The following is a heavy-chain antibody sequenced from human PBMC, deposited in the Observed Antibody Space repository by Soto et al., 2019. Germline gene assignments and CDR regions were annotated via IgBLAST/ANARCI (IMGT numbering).Heavy chain of an antibody. D-gene: IGHD3-3*01. V-gene: IGHV3-9*01. CDR3: VKDVGSRHYDFTNFDS. CDR2: IDWNRATT. J-gene: IGHJ4*02. CDR1: GFIFDDYA. Sequence: EVQLSESGGGVVQPGGSLRLSCIASGFIFDDYAIHWVRQVPGKGLEWVSGIDWNRATTGYADSVKGRFTLSRDNARNSVLLQMNSLRPEDTALYYCVKDVGSRHYDFTNFDSWGQGTLVTVSS.